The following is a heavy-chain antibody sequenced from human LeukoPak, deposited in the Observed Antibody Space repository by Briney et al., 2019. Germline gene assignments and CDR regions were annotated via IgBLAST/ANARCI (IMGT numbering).Heavy chain of an antibody. CDR2: INYSGRT. D-gene: IGHD1-7*01. CDR3: ARGVRGSTSWNSYYNYFYLDV. V-gene: IGHV4-34*01. CDR1: DGSFSDYY. Sequence: SETLSLTCAVFDGSFSDYYWSWVRQPPGKGLEWIGEINYSGRTNYSPSLTSRATLSIDTSKNQFSLKLSSVTVADTAVYYCARGVRGSTSWNSYYNYFYLDVWGKGTTVTVSS. J-gene: IGHJ6*03.